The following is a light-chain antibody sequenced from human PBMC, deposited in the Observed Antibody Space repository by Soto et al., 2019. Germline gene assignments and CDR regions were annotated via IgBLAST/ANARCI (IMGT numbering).Light chain of an antibody. CDR1: QNIRTT. CDR2: DAS. CDR3: QPYNSCPPRGT. V-gene: IGKV3-15*01. J-gene: IGKJ4*01. Sequence: DTVVTQSPATLSVSPGERATLSCRASQNIRTTLAWYQQKPGQAPRLLIYDASTRATGIPARFGGSGSGTEFTLTISSLQSEDSAIYYCQPYNSCPPRGTFGGGTKVEIK.